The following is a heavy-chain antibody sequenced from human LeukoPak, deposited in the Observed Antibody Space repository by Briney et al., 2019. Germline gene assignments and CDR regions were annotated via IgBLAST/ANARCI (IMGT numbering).Heavy chain of an antibody. Sequence: ASVKVSCKDSGYTFSGYYMHWVRQAPGQGLEWMACINPNTGDTNYPQKFQGRVTMTRDTSISTAYMELSSLRSDDAAVYYCARVWNYHDSSGYLEYFQEWGQGTLVTVSS. CDR1: GYTFSGYY. V-gene: IGHV1-2*02. CDR2: INPNTGDT. D-gene: IGHD3-22*01. CDR3: ARVWNYHDSSGYLEYFQE. J-gene: IGHJ1*01.